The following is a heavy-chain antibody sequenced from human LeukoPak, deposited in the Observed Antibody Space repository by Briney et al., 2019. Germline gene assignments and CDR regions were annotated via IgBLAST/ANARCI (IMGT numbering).Heavy chain of an antibody. Sequence: SETLSLTCAVYGGSFSGYYWSWIRQPPVKGLELIGEINHSGSTNYNPSLKSRVTISVVTSKNQFSLKLSSVTAADTALYYCATGYCSSTSCYTPLDYWGQGTLVTVSS. J-gene: IGHJ4*02. CDR1: GGSFSGYY. CDR3: ATGYCSSTSCYTPLDY. CDR2: INHSGST. D-gene: IGHD2-2*02. V-gene: IGHV4-34*01.